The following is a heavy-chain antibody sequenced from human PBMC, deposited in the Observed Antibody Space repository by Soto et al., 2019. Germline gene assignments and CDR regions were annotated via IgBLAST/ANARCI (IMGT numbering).Heavy chain of an antibody. CDR2: ISGFNGAT. Sequence: ASVKVSCKASGYTFSDYGISWVRQAPGQGLEWMGWISGFNGATEYAQKFQGRVTMTTDTSTSTAYMELRSLRSDDTAVYYCARDTSNYFDYWGQGTLVTVSS. D-gene: IGHD2-2*01. CDR3: ARDTSNYFDY. J-gene: IGHJ4*02. V-gene: IGHV1-18*01. CDR1: GYTFSDYG.